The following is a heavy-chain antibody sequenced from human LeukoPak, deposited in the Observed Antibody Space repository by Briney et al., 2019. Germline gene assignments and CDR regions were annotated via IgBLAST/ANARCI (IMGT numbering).Heavy chain of an antibody. CDR1: GGSISSYY. CDR3: ARSAVRGVNHWFDP. CDR2: IYYSGCT. J-gene: IGHJ5*02. Sequence: SETLSLTCTVSGGSISSYYWSWIRQPPGKGLEWIGYIYYSGCTNYNPSLKSRVTISVDTSKNQFSLKLSSVTAADTAVYYCARSAVRGVNHWFDPWGQGTLVTVSS. D-gene: IGHD3-10*01. V-gene: IGHV4-59*01.